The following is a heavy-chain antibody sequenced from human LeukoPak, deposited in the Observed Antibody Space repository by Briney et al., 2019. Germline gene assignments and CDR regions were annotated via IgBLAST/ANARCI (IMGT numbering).Heavy chain of an antibody. CDR1: GFTFNNFA. CDR2: IIGRGGSS. V-gene: IGHV3-23*01. CDR3: AKHPGPYGGNPFNS. D-gene: IGHD4-23*01. Sequence: GGSLRLSCAASGFTFNNFALSWVRQAPEKGLEWVATIIGRGGSSSHAASVKGRFTISRDNSNNTLYLHMSSLRADDTAVYYCAKHPGPYGGNPFNSWGLGMLVSVSS. J-gene: IGHJ4*02.